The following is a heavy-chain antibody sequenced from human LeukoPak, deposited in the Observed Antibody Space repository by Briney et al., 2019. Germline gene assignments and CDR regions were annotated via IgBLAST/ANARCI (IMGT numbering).Heavy chain of an antibody. CDR2: ISSSGSTI. Sequence: GGSLRLSCAASGFTFSDYYMSWIRQASGKGLEWVSYISSSGSTIYYADSVKGRFAISRDNAKNSLYLQMNSLRAEDTAVYYCARGRWTAAAGPVDYWGQGTLVTVSS. CDR3: ARGRWTAAAGPVDY. CDR1: GFTFSDYY. J-gene: IGHJ4*02. V-gene: IGHV3-11*04. D-gene: IGHD6-13*01.